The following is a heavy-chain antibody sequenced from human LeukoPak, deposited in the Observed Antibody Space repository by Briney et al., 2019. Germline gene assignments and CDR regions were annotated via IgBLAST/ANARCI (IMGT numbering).Heavy chain of an antibody. V-gene: IGHV4-39*01. J-gene: IGHJ3*02. D-gene: IGHD2-2*01. CDR3: ARLPYCSSTSYYSESYDAFDI. Sequence: PSETLPLTCTVSGGSISSSSYYWGWIRQPPGKGLEWIGSIYYSGSTYYPPSLKSRRTISVDTSKNQFSLKLSSVTAADTAVYYCARLPYCSSTSYYSESYDAFDIWGQGTMVTVSS. CDR1: GGSISSSSYY. CDR2: IYYSGST.